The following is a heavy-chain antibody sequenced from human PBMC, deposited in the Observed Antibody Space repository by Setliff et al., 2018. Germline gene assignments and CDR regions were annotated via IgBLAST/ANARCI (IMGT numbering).Heavy chain of an antibody. V-gene: IGHV4-30-4*01. CDR3: ARTHCTTTSCFYFHY. CDR1: GASVTSFDYY. D-gene: IGHD2-2*01. CDR2: ISHGVST. Sequence: PSETLSLTCTVPGASVTSFDYYWSWIRQPPGKGLEYIGHISHGVSTSYSPSLKSRLSISADTSKNQFSLKLTSVTAADTAVYYCARTHCTTTSCFYFHYWGQGTVVTVSS. J-gene: IGHJ4*02.